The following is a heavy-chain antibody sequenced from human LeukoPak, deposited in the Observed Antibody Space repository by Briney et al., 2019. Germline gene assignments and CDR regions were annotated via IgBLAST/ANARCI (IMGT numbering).Heavy chain of an antibody. J-gene: IGHJ4*02. D-gene: IGHD3-16*02. Sequence: PGGSLRLSCVASGFTFGDYAIHWVRQAPGKGLEWVSSISSNSGNIAYADSVKGRFTTSRDNAKNSLFMQMNSLRAEDTAVYYCAKTAERLGELSPFDYWGQGTLVTVSS. V-gene: IGHV3-9*01. CDR3: AKTAERLGELSPFDY. CDR2: ISSNSGNI. CDR1: GFTFGDYA.